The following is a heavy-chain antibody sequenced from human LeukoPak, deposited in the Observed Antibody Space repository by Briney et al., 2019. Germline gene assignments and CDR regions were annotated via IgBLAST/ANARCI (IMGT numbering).Heavy chain of an antibody. CDR2: ISPRDTYI. V-gene: IGHV3-11*01. CDR3: TRDPRVVDV. J-gene: IGHJ3*01. CDR1: GFTFSDYY. Sequence: GGSLRLSCASSGFTFSDYYMTWIRQSPGRGLEWLSYISPRDTYINYADSVKGRFTISRDDATNSLYLQMNSLRDEETAVYYCTRDPRVVDVWGQGTRVTVSS.